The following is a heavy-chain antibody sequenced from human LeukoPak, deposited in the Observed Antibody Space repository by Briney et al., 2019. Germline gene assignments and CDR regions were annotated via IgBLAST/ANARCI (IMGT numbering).Heavy chain of an antibody. CDR1: GFTFSNYS. J-gene: IGHJ4*02. CDR2: ISSSSSTI. V-gene: IGHV3-48*01. Sequence: GGSLRLSCAASGFTFSNYSMNWVRQAPGKGLEWVSYISSSSSTIYYADSVKGRFTISRDNAKNSLYLQMNSLRAEDAAVYYCAKDRYCGSTRCYGDFDYWGQGTQVTVSS. CDR3: AKDRYCGSTRCYGDFDY. D-gene: IGHD2-2*01.